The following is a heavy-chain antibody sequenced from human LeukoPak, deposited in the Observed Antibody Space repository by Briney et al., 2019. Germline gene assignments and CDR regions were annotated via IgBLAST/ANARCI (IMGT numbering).Heavy chain of an antibody. V-gene: IGHV1-46*01. Sequence: ASVKVSCKASGYTFTSYYMHWVRQAPGQGLEWMGIINPSGGSTSYAQKFQGRVTITTDESTSTAYMELSSLRSEDTAVYYCASGPSPITMVRGASYYYYMDVWGKGTTVTVSS. CDR2: INPSGGST. CDR1: GYTFTSYY. J-gene: IGHJ6*03. CDR3: ASGPSPITMVRGASYYYYMDV. D-gene: IGHD3-10*01.